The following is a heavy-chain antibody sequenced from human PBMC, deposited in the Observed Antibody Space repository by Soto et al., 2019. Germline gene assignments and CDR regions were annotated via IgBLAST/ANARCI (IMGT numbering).Heavy chain of an antibody. Sequence: GGSLRLSCAAAGFTCSSYARHWVRQAPGKGLEWVAVISYDGSNKYYADSVKGRFTISRDNSKNTLYLQMNSLRAEDTAVYYCARDPLWGTAMVLWYFDLWGRGTLVTVSS. J-gene: IGHJ2*01. V-gene: IGHV3-30-3*01. CDR2: ISYDGSNK. CDR3: ARDPLWGTAMVLWYFDL. D-gene: IGHD5-18*01. CDR1: GFTCSSYA.